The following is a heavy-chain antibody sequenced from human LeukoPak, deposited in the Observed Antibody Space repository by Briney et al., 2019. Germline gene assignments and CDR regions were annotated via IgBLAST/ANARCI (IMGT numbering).Heavy chain of an antibody. Sequence: ASVKVSCKTSGYSFTNYAMNWVRQAPGQGLEWMGWINTNTGNPTYAQGFTGRFVFSLDTSVSTAYLQISSLKSEDTAVYYCTREPTKAGAWPYFHYWGQGTLVTVSS. CDR3: TREPTKAGAWPYFHY. D-gene: IGHD1/OR15-1a*01. J-gene: IGHJ1*01. CDR1: GYSFTNYA. CDR2: INTNTGNP. V-gene: IGHV7-4-1*02.